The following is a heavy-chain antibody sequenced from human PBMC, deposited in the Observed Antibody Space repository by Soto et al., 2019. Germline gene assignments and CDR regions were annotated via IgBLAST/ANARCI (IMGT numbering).Heavy chain of an antibody. CDR1: GFTFDDYA. V-gene: IGHV3-9*01. CDR3: AKEAKHDFWSGYPYFDY. J-gene: IGHJ4*02. CDR2: ISWNSGSI. Sequence: EVQLVESGGGLVQPGRSLRLSCAASGFTFDDYAMHWVRQAPGKGLEWVSGISWNSGSIGYADSVKGRFTISRYNAKNSLYLQMNSLRAEDTALYYCAKEAKHDFWSGYPYFDYWGQGTLVTVSS. D-gene: IGHD3-3*01.